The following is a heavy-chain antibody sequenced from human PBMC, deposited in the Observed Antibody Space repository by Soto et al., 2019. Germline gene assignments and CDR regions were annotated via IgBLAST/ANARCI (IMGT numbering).Heavy chain of an antibody. CDR1: GYTFTSYG. CDR3: ARSSWRYCSSTSCLPFDY. Sequence: ASVKVSCKASGYTFTSYGISWVRQAPGQGLEWMGWISAYNGNTNYAQKLQGRATMTTDTSTSTAYMELRSLRSDDTAVYYCARSSWRYCSSTSCLPFDYWGQGTLVTVSS. D-gene: IGHD2-2*01. J-gene: IGHJ4*02. V-gene: IGHV1-18*01. CDR2: ISAYNGNT.